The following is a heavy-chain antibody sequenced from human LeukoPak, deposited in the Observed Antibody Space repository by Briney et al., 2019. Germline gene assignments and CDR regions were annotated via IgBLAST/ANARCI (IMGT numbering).Heavy chain of an antibody. V-gene: IGHV4-59*01. Sequence: SETLSLTGAVYGWSFSGYYWSWNRQPPGKGLEWIVYIHDSGSSNYNHSLKSRVTISVDTSKNQFSLKLSSVTAADTVVYYGARGGWSLDYLGQGTLVTVSS. CDR2: IHDSGSS. CDR1: GWSFSGYY. D-gene: IGHD6-19*01. CDR3: ARGGWSLDY. J-gene: IGHJ4*02.